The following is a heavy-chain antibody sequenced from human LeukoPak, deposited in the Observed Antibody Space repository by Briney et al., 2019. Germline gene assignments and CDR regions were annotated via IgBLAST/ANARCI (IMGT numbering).Heavy chain of an antibody. CDR3: ARDGYCSSTSCYDAFDI. D-gene: IGHD2-2*03. J-gene: IGHJ3*02. Sequence: IPSETLSLTCTVSGGSISSGSYFWSWIRQPAGKGLEWIGRIYTSGSTNYNPSLKSRVSISVDTSKNQFSLKLSSVTAADTAVYYCARDGYCSSTSCYDAFDIWGQGTMVTVSS. CDR2: IYTSGST. V-gene: IGHV4-61*02. CDR1: GGSISSGSYF.